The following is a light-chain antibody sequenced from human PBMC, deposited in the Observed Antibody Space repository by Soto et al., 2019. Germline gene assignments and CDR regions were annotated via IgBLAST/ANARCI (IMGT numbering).Light chain of an antibody. V-gene: IGKV3-20*01. CDR1: QSVSSNY. J-gene: IGKJ5*01. Sequence: ETLLTQSPATLSVSPGETATLSCRASQSVSSNYLAWYQQKPGQAPRLLVYGASGRATGISDRFSGSGSGTDFTLTISRLEPEDFAVYYCQHYVSPPITFGQGTRLEIK. CDR2: GAS. CDR3: QHYVSPPIT.